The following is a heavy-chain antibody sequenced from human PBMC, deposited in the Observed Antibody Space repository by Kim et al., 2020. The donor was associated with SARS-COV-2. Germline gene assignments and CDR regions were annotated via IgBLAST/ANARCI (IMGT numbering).Heavy chain of an antibody. CDR3: TLQVGGFIHS. D-gene: IGHD1-26*01. CDR1: GFTFSVAW. Sequence: GGSLRLSCAASGFTFSVAWMTWVRQAPGKGLEWVARIKSKNDRGTIDYAAPVKGRFTISRDDSENTLFLQMNRLKTEDTAMYYCTLQVGGFIHSWGQGTLVAVSS. CDR2: IKSKNDRGTI. V-gene: IGHV3-15*01. J-gene: IGHJ1*01.